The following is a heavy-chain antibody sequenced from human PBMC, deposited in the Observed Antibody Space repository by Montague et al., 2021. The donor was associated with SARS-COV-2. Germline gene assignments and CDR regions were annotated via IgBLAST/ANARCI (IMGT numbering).Heavy chain of an antibody. CDR2: ISTISSYI. V-gene: IGHV3-21*01. D-gene: IGHD7-27*01. J-gene: IGHJ4*02. Sequence: SLSLSLSASGFTFSSYSMNWVRQAPGKGLEWVSSISTISSYIYYADSVKGRFTISRDNAKNSLYLQMNSLRAEDTAVYYCARGDYWGSLDYWGQGTLVTVSS. CDR1: GFTFSSYS. CDR3: ARGDYWGSLDY.